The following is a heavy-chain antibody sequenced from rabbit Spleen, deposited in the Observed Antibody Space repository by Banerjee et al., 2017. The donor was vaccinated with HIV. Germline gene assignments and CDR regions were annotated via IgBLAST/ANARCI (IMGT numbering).Heavy chain of an antibody. CDR2: IYTGDGNT. CDR3: AREGAGYAAYFDL. V-gene: IGHV1S40*01. D-gene: IGHD6-1*01. J-gene: IGHJ4*01. Sequence: QSLEESGGDLVKPGASLTLTCTASGFSFSSGYDMCWVRQAPGKGLEWIACIYTGDGNTYYASWAKGRFTISKTSSTTVTLQMTSLTAADTATYFCAREGAGYAAYFDLWGQGTLVTVS. CDR1: GFSFSSGYD.